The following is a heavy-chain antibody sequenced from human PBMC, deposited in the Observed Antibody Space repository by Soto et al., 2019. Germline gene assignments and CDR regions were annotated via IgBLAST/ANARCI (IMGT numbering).Heavy chain of an antibody. V-gene: IGHV3-33*01. D-gene: IGHD3-9*01. CDR1: GFTFSSYG. Sequence: GGSLRLSCAAYGFTFSSYGMHWVRQAPGKGLEWVAVIWYDGSNKYYADSVKGRFTISRDNSKNTLYLQMNSLRAEDTAVYYCARDLKGYDILTGYYYYYGMDVWGQGTTVTVSS. CDR2: IWYDGSNK. J-gene: IGHJ6*02. CDR3: ARDLKGYDILTGYYYYYGMDV.